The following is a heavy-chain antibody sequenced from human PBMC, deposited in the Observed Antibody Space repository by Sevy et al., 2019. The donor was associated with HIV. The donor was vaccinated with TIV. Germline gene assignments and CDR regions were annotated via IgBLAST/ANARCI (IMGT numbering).Heavy chain of an antibody. CDR2: INESGIT. V-gene: IGHV4-34*01. D-gene: IGHD2-2*01. CDR3: ARSPPVVVVPGAPSWFDP. J-gene: IGHJ5*02. CDR1: DGSFSGDY. Sequence: WETLSLTCAVHDGSFSGDYWNWIRQLPGKELEWIGEINESGITYYNPSLKSRVTISVDTSKKQFSLKLNSVTAVDSDVYFCARSPPVVVVPGAPSWFDPWGQGTLVTVSS.